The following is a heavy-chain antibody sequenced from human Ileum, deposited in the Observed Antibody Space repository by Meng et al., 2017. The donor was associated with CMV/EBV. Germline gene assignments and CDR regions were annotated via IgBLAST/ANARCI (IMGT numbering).Heavy chain of an antibody. D-gene: IGHD1-14*01. Sequence: GESLKISCAASGFTFSRYSMTWVRQAPGKGLEWVSSISTGSDYIYYTDSVKGRFTISRDNAKDSLYLQMNSLRADDTAVYYCARVFVPRLRNSHIDFWGQGTLVTVSS. CDR3: ARVFVPRLRNSHIDF. J-gene: IGHJ4*02. CDR2: ISTGSDYI. V-gene: IGHV3-21*01. CDR1: GFTFSRYS.